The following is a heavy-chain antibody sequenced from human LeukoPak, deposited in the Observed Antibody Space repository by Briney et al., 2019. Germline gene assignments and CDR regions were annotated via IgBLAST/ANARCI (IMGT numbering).Heavy chain of an antibody. CDR1: VYTFTGYY. D-gene: IGHD6-19*01. CDR2: INPNRGGT. V-gene: IGHV1-2*02. Sequence: ASVKVSCKASVYTFTGYYMHWVRQAPGQGLEWMGCINPNRGGTNYPQKFQGRVTMTRDTYSSTAYMELSRMRSDDTAVYYCARVMGSSGWYLDDAFDIWGQGTMVTVSS. J-gene: IGHJ3*02. CDR3: ARVMGSSGWYLDDAFDI.